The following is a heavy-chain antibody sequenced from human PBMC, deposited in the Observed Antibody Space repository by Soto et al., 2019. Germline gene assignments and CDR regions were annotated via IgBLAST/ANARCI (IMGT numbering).Heavy chain of an antibody. J-gene: IGHJ4*02. CDR1: GGSISSYA. V-gene: IGHV1-69*13. CDR3: ARVLRYFDCLDDLSY. CDR2: IIPIFGTA. Sequence: SVMVSCKASGGSISSYAISCERQAHGHGLEWMGGIIPIFGTANYAQKFQGRVTITADESTSTAYMDRSSLRSEDTAVYSCARVLRYFDCLDDLSYWAPGTLVTVSS. D-gene: IGHD3-9*01.